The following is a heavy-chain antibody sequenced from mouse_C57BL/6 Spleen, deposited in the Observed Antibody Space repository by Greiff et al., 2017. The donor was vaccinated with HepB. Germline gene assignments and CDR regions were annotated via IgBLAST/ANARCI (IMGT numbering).Heavy chain of an antibody. V-gene: IGHV1-42*01. CDR2: INPSTGGT. CDR3: ARSPYYYGSSYGYFDV. CDR1: GYSFTGYY. J-gene: IGHJ1*03. D-gene: IGHD1-1*01. Sequence: VQLQQSGPELVKPGASVKISCKASGYSFTGYYMNWVKQSPEKSLEWIGEINPSTGGTTYNRKFKAKATLTVDKSSSTAYMQLKSLTSEDSAVYYCARSPYYYGSSYGYFDVWGTGTTVTVSS.